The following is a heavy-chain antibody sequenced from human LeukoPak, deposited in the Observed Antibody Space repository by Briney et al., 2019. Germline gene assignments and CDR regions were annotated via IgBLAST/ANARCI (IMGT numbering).Heavy chain of an antibody. J-gene: IGHJ3*02. D-gene: IGHD3-22*01. Sequence: GGSLRLSCAASGFTVSNSYMNWVRQAPGKGLEWVSLIYSGGGTYYADSVQGRFTISRDNSKNTLYLQMNSLRAEDTAVYYCARGDYYDSSGYYFPDAFDIWGQGTMVTVSS. CDR1: GFTVSNSY. CDR2: IYSGGGT. CDR3: ARGDYYDSSGYYFPDAFDI. V-gene: IGHV3-66*01.